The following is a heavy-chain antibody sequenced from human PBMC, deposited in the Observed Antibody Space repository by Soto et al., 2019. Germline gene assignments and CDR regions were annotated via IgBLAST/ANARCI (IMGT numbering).Heavy chain of an antibody. D-gene: IGHD3-10*01. J-gene: IGHJ3*02. CDR1: GFTVSSNY. Sequence: EVQVVESGGGLVQPGGSLRLSCAASGFTVSSNYMSWVRQAPGKGLEWVSVIYSGGSTYYADSVKGRFTISRDNSKNTLYLQMNSLRAEDTAVYYCARVRDYYGSGSYYNNPHWAFDIWGQGTMVTVSS. CDR3: ARVRDYYGSGSYYNNPHWAFDI. V-gene: IGHV3-66*01. CDR2: IYSGGST.